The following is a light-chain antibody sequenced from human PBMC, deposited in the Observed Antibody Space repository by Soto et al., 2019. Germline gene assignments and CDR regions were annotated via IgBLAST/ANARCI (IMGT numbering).Light chain of an antibody. J-gene: IGLJ3*02. CDR1: SSDVGGYNY. CDR2: EVT. V-gene: IGLV2-8*01. CDR3: SSYAGSNILV. Sequence: QSVLTQPPSASGSPGQSVTISCTGTSSDVGGYNYVSWYQQHPGKVPKLMIYEVTKRPSGVPDRFSGSKSGNTASLTVSGLQAEDEADYYCSSYAGSNILVFGGGTKVTAL.